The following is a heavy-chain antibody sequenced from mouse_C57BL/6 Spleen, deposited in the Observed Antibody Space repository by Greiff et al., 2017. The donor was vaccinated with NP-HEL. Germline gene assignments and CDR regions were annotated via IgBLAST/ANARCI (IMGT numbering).Heavy chain of an antibody. J-gene: IGHJ1*03. Sequence: EVKLVESGGGLVKPGGSLKLSCAASGFTFSSYAMSWVRQTPEKRLEWVATISDGGSYTYYPDNVKGRFTISRDNAKNNLYLQMSHLKSEDTAMYYCATDYDYFYCDVWGTGTTVTVSS. CDR3: ATDYDYFYCDV. V-gene: IGHV5-4*03. D-gene: IGHD2-4*01. CDR2: ISDGGSYT. CDR1: GFTFSSYA.